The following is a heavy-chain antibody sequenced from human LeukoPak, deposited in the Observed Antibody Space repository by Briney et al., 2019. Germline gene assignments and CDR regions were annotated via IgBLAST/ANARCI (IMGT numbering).Heavy chain of an antibody. V-gene: IGHV3-53*01. CDR3: AGQRSYCSGGSCYFRFDY. CDR1: GFTASSNY. Sequence: GGSLRLSCAASGFTASSNYMSWVRQAPGKGLEWVSVIYSGGSTYYADSVKGRFTISRDNSKNTLYLQMNSLRAEDTAVYYCAGQRSYCSGGSCYFRFDYWGQGTLVTVSS. D-gene: IGHD2-15*01. CDR2: IYSGGST. J-gene: IGHJ4*02.